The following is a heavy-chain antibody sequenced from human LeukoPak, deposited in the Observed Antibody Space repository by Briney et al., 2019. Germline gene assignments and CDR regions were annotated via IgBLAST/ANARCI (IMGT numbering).Heavy chain of an antibody. CDR2: ISSSSSYI. CDR1: GFTFSSYS. D-gene: IGHD6-6*01. Sequence: PGGSLRLSCAASGFTFSSYSMNWVRQAPGKGLEWVSSISSSSSYIYYADSVKGRFTISRDNAKNSLYLQMSSLRAEDTAVYYCASSIAARVGIFDYWGQGTLVTVSS. V-gene: IGHV3-21*01. CDR3: ASSIAARVGIFDY. J-gene: IGHJ4*02.